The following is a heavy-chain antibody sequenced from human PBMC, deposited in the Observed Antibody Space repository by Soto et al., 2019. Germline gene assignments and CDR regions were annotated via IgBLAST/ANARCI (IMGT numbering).Heavy chain of an antibody. D-gene: IGHD6-13*01. J-gene: IGHJ4*02. CDR2: INHSGST. Sequence: PSETLSLTCAVYGGSFSGYYWSWIRQPPGKGLEWIGEINHSGSTNYNPSLKSRVTISVDTSKNQFSLKLSSVTAADTAVYYCARGVSSSWYRYWGQGTLVPSPQ. CDR3: ARGVSSSWYRY. V-gene: IGHV4-34*01. CDR1: GGSFSGYY.